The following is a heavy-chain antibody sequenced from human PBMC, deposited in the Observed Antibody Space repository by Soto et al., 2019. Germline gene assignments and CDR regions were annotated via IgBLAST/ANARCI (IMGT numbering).Heavy chain of an antibody. CDR2: ISSSSSYI. J-gene: IGHJ4*02. CDR3: ASPGSTSCRTCPGLFFD. V-gene: IGHV3-21*01. D-gene: IGHD2-2*01. Sequence: PGGSLRLSCAASGFTFSSYSMNWVRQAPGKGLEWVSSISSSSSYIYYADSVKGRFTISRDNAKNSLYLQMNSLRAEDTAVYYCASPGSTSCRTCPGLFFDWGQGTLVTVSS. CDR1: GFTFSSYS.